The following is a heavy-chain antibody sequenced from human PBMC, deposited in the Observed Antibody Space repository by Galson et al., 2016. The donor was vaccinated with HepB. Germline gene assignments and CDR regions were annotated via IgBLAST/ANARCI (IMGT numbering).Heavy chain of an antibody. V-gene: IGHV3-33*01. D-gene: IGHD5-24*01. CDR3: ARDREDGYNRPFDY. J-gene: IGHJ4*02. CDR1: GFTFRTYG. Sequence: SLRLSCAASGFTFRTYGIHWVRQAPGKGLKWVAVSWFDGSDEYYGDSVKGRFTISRDNSRNTLYLQMNNLRSEDTAMYHCARDREDGYNRPFDYWGQGTLVTVSS. CDR2: SWFDGSDE.